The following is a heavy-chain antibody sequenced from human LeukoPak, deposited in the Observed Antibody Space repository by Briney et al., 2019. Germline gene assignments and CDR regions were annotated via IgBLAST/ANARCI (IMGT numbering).Heavy chain of an antibody. D-gene: IGHD6-6*01. CDR3: AKGQAARYLRFDY. J-gene: IGHJ4*02. V-gene: IGHV3-9*01. Sequence: GGSLRLSCAGSGFTFDDYAMHWVRQAPGKGLEWVSGISWNSGSIGYADSVKGRFTISRDNSKNTLYLQMNSLRAEDTAVYYCAKGQAARYLRFDYWGQGTLVTVSS. CDR1: GFTFDDYA. CDR2: ISWNSGSI.